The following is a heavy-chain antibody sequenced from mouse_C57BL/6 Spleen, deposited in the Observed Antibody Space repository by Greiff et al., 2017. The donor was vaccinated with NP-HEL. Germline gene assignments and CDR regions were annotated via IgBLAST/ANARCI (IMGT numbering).Heavy chain of an antibody. CDR3: ARWGTTVVAFDY. Sequence: DVKLVESEGGLVQPGSSMKLSCTASGFTFSDYYMAWVRQVPEKGLEWVANINYDGSSTYYLDSLKSRFIISRDNAKNILYLQMSSLKSEDTATYYCARWGTTVVAFDYWGQGTTLTVSS. D-gene: IGHD1-1*01. CDR1: GFTFSDYY. CDR2: INYDGSST. J-gene: IGHJ2*01. V-gene: IGHV5-16*01.